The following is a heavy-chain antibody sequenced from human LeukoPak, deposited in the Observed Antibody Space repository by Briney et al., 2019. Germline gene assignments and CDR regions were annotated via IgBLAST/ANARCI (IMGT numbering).Heavy chain of an antibody. D-gene: IGHD2-15*01. CDR3: TRRVSATRWFDP. CDR2: INSDGSTT. V-gene: IGHV3-74*01. CDR1: GFTFSSYW. J-gene: IGHJ5*02. Sequence: GGSLRLSCAASGFTFSSYWMHWVRQPPGKGLVWVSRINSDGSTTNYADSVKGRFTISRDSAENTLYLQMNSLRVEDTAVYYCTRRVSATRWFDPWGQGTLDTVSS.